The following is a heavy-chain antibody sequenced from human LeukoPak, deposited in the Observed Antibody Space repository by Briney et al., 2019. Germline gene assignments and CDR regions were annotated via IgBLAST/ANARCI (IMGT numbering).Heavy chain of an antibody. CDR3: ARHLDDSSGYYYRTMYYFDY. CDR2: XXPXDSDT. V-gene: IGHV5-51*01. CDR1: XXXXTXXW. Sequence: SLXISCKGXXXXXTXXWIGXXXQMPGXXXXWXXXXXPXDSDTRYSPSFQGQVTISADKSISTAYLQWSSLEASDTAMYYCARHLDDSSGYYYRTMYYFDYWGQGTLVIVSS. D-gene: IGHD3-22*01. J-gene: IGHJ4*02.